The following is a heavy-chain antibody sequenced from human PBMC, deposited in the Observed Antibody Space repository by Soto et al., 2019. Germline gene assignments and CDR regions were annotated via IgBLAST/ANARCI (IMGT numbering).Heavy chain of an antibody. Sequence: PGGSLRLSCAASGFTFSSYGMHWVRQAPGKGLEWVAVISYDGSNKYYADSVKGRFTISRDNSKNTLYLQMNSLRAEDTAVYYCAKAREGYGPYWGQGTLVTVSS. CDR2: ISYDGSNK. V-gene: IGHV3-30*18. CDR3: AKAREGYGPY. J-gene: IGHJ4*02. D-gene: IGHD5-18*01. CDR1: GFTFSSYG.